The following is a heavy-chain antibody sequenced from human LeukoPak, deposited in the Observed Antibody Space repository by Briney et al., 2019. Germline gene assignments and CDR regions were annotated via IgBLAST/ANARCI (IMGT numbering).Heavy chain of an antibody. CDR3: ARCDPFGGFGEIAVTGAGWFDP. Sequence: SETLSLTCSVSGRSISSRTYYWGWIRQPPGKGLEWIGTIYYDGTTYYNPSLKSRVSIAVDTSKNQFSLGLKSVTAADTAIYYCARCDPFGGFGEIAVTGAGWFDPWGQGTLVTVSS. J-gene: IGHJ5*02. CDR1: GRSISSRTYY. D-gene: IGHD3-16*01. CDR2: IYYDGTT. V-gene: IGHV4-39*01.